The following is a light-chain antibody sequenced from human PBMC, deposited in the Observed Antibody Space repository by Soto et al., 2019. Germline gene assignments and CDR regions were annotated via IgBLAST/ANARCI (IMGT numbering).Light chain of an antibody. V-gene: IGKV2D-29*02. Sequence: DVVMTQSPLSLPVTLGQPASISCKSSQSLLHITGETFLFWYLQKPGQSPQLLLYEVSTRVSGVPDRFSGSGSGPDFTLEISRVETDDVGIYYCMQSTQLPPTVGQGTRLESK. CDR3: MQSTQLPPT. J-gene: IGKJ5*01. CDR2: EVS. CDR1: QSLLHITGETF.